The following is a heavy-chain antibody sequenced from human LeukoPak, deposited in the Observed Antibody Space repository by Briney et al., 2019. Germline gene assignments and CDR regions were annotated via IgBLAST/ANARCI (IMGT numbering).Heavy chain of an antibody. V-gene: IGHV3-21*01. CDR1: GFTFSSHS. CDR2: ISSSSSYI. CDR3: ARDGEYSSGSFDY. D-gene: IGHD6-19*01. Sequence: GGSLRLSCAASGFTFSSHSMNWVRQAPGKGLEWVSSISSSSSYIYYADSVKGRFTISRDNAKNSLYLQMNSLRAEDTAVYYCARDGEYSSGSFDYWGQGTLVTVSS. J-gene: IGHJ4*02.